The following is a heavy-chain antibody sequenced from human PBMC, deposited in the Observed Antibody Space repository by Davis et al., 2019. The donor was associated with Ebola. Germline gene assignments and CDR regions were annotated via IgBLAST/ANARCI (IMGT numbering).Heavy chain of an antibody. J-gene: IGHJ6*02. CDR1: GFSFSSYW. Sequence: PGGSLRLSCAASGFSFSSYWMNWVRQAPGKGLEWVANIKQDGSEKYYVDSVKGRFTISRDNAKNSLYLQMNSLRAEDTAVYYCAREGGSGWYARGNGYYYYGMDVWGQGTTVTVSS. D-gene: IGHD6-19*01. CDR3: AREGGSGWYARGNGYYYYGMDV. CDR2: IKQDGSEK. V-gene: IGHV3-7*03.